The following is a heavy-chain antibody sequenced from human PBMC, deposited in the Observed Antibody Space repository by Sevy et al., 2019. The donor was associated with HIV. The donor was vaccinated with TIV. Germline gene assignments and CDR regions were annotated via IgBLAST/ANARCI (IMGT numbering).Heavy chain of an antibody. CDR1: GYTFTSYG. D-gene: IGHD3-9*01. Sequence: ASVKVSCKASGYTFTSYGISWVRQAPGQGLEWMGWISAYNGNTNYAQKLQGRVTMTTDTSTSTAYMELRSLRSDDTAVYYCARGPDILTGYYSHKYYYYYMDVWGKGTTVTASS. CDR3: ARGPDILTGYYSHKYYYYYMDV. CDR2: ISAYNGNT. V-gene: IGHV1-18*04. J-gene: IGHJ6*03.